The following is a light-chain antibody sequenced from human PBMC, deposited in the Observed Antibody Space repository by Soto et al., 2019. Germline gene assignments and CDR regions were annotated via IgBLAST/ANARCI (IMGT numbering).Light chain of an antibody. CDR3: QSYDSSLSGCV. Sequence: QSALTQPPSVSGAPGQRVTISCTGSSSNIGAGYDVHWYQQLPGTATKLLIYGNSNRPSGVPDRFSGSKSGTSASLAITGLQAEDEADYYCQSYDSSLSGCVFGGGTKLTVL. CDR2: GNS. CDR1: SSNIGAGYD. J-gene: IGLJ2*01. V-gene: IGLV1-40*01.